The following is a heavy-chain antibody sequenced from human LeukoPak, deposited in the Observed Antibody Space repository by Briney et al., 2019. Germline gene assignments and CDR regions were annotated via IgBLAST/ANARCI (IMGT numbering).Heavy chain of an antibody. D-gene: IGHD6-19*01. Sequence: GGSLRLSCAASGFTFSSYAMHWVRQAPGKGLEWVAVISYDGSNKYYADSVKGRFTISRDNSKNTLYLQMNSLRAEDTAVYYCARDRYSSGWFDYWGQGTLVTVSS. CDR3: ARDRYSSGWFDY. CDR2: ISYDGSNK. J-gene: IGHJ4*02. CDR1: GFTFSSYA. V-gene: IGHV3-30-3*01.